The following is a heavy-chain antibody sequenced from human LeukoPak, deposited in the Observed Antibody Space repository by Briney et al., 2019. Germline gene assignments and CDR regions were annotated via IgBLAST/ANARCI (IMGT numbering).Heavy chain of an antibody. Sequence: ASVKVSCKASGYTFTGYYMHWVRQAPGQGLEWMGWINPNSGGTNYAQKFQGRVTMTRDTSISTAYMELSRLRSDDTAVYYCASGGGSGTWGAYYYYAMDVWGQGTTVTVSS. V-gene: IGHV1-2*02. J-gene: IGHJ6*02. CDR3: ASGGGSGTWGAYYYYAMDV. D-gene: IGHD3-10*01. CDR1: GYTFTGYY. CDR2: INPNSGGT.